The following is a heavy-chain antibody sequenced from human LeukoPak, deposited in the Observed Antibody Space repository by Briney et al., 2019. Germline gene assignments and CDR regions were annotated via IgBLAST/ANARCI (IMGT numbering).Heavy chain of an antibody. CDR1: GGSISSYY. V-gene: IGHV4-59*06. D-gene: IGHD2-15*01. J-gene: IGHJ4*02. CDR2: IYYSGST. Sequence: SETLSLTCTVSGGSISSYYWSWIRQPPGKGLEWIGYIYYSGSTYYNPSLKSRVTISVDTSKNQFSLKLSSVTAADTAVYYCAAYGSGILFHWGQGTLVTVSS. CDR3: AAYGSGILFH.